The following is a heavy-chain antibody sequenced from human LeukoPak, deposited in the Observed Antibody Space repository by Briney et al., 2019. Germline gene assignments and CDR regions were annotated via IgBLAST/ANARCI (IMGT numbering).Heavy chain of an antibody. J-gene: IGHJ4*02. CDR2: ISSSGSTL. CDR1: GFTFSSYG. V-gene: IGHV3-48*04. Sequence: GGSLRLSCAASGFTFSSYGMHWVRQAPGKGLEWVSYISSSGSTLYYADSVKGRITISRDNAKNSLYLQMNSLRAEDTAVYYCARRRYNWNAIDYWGQGTLVTVSS. D-gene: IGHD1-20*01. CDR3: ARRRYNWNAIDY.